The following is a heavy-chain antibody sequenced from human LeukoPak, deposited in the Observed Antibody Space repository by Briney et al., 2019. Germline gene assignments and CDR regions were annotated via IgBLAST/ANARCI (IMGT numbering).Heavy chain of an antibody. V-gene: IGHV3-48*04. CDR1: GFTFSSYS. CDR2: ISSSGSTI. CDR3: ARASGYSYGWSYYYYMDV. Sequence: GGSLRLSCAASGFTFSSYSMNWVRQAPGKGLEWVSSISSSGSTIYYADSVKGRFTISRDNAKNSLYLQMNSLRAEDTAVYYCARASGYSYGWSYYYYMDVWGKGTTVTISS. D-gene: IGHD5-18*01. J-gene: IGHJ6*03.